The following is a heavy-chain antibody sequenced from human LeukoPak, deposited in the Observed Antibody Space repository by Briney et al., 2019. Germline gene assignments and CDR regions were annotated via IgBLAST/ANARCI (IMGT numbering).Heavy chain of an antibody. CDR2: ISSSSSYI. J-gene: IGHJ4*02. CDR1: GFTFSSYS. D-gene: IGHD6-13*01. V-gene: IGHV3-21*01. CDR3: ARDGTAALTLPFDY. Sequence: GGSLRLSCAASGFTFSSYSMNWVRQAPGKGLEWVSSISSSSSYIYCADSVKGRFTISRDNAKNSLYLQMNSLRAEDTAVYYCARDGTAALTLPFDYWGQGTLVTVSS.